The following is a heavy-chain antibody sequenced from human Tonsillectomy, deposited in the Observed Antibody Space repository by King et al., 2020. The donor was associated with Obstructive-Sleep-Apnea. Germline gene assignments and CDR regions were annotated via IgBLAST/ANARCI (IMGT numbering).Heavy chain of an antibody. J-gene: IGHJ6*02. CDR2: IRYDGSNK. CDR3: AKDLEAFYYFGMDV. Sequence: VQLVESGGGVVQPGRSLRLSCAASGFTFSSYGLHWVRQAPGKGLEWVAFIRYDGSNKYYADSVKGRFTISRDNSKNTLYLQMNSLRAEDTAVYYCAKDLEAFYYFGMDVWGQGTTVTVSS. CDR1: GFTFSSYG. V-gene: IGHV3-30*02. D-gene: IGHD5-24*01.